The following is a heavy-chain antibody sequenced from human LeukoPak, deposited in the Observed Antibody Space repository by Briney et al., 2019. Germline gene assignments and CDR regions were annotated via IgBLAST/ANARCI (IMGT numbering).Heavy chain of an antibody. V-gene: IGHV3-21*05. D-gene: IGHD3-10*01. CDR1: GFPFSKYS. Sequence: GGSLRLSCVASGFPFSKYSMNWVRQAPGKGLEWVSYISSGSSDIYYAGSVKGRFTISRDNAKNSLYLQMNSLRAEDTAVYYCARDARGHYNWFDPWGQGTLVTVSS. J-gene: IGHJ5*02. CDR2: ISSGSSDI. CDR3: ARDARGHYNWFDP.